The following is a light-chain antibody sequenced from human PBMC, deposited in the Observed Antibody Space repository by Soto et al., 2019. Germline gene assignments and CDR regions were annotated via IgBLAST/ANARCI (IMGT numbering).Light chain of an antibody. V-gene: IGLV2-14*01. CDR3: CLYSTSNTHNYV. Sequence: QSALTQPASVSGSPGQSITVSCTGTSSDIGGYNYVSWYQHHPGKAPQLIIYEVNLRPSGVSDRFSASKSGDTASLTISGLQAGDEADYYCCLYSTSNTHNYVFGTGTKVTVL. J-gene: IGLJ1*01. CDR2: EVN. CDR1: SSDIGGYNY.